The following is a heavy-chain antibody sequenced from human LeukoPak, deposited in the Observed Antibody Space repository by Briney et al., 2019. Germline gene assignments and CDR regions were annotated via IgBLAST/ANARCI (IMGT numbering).Heavy chain of an antibody. CDR3: ARLTVVRRWFDP. Sequence: ASVKVSCKASGYTFTSYDINWVRQATGQGLEWMGWMNPNSGNTGYAQKFQGRVTMTRNTSISTAYMELSSLRSEDTAVYYCARLTVVRRWFDPWGQGTLVTVSS. V-gene: IGHV1-8*01. CDR2: MNPNSGNT. D-gene: IGHD4-23*01. J-gene: IGHJ5*02. CDR1: GYTFTSYD.